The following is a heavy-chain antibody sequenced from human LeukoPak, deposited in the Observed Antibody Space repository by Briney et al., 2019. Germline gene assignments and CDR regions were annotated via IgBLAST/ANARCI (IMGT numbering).Heavy chain of an antibody. V-gene: IGHV1-2*02. D-gene: IGHD5-18*01. CDR3: ARDPGYSPPRGDY. J-gene: IGHJ4*02. Sequence: GASVTVSCKASGYTFTDYFMHWVRQAPGQGLEWMGWINPNSGGTHYAQKFQGRVTMTRDTSISTAYMELSRLRSGDTAVYYCARDPGYSPPRGDYWGQRTLVTVSS. CDR1: GYTFTDYF. CDR2: INPNSGGT.